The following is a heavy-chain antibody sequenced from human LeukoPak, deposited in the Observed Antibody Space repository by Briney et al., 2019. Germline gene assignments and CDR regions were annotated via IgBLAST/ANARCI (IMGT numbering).Heavy chain of an antibody. J-gene: IGHJ4*02. CDR3: AVGPAAFNY. V-gene: IGHV1-69*01. Sequence: SVKVSCKASEDTFSTYGISWVRQAPGQGLEWMGGIIPMSGTAEYAQKFQGRVTITADESTKTAYMQLSSLTSEDTAVYYCAVGPAAFNYWGQGTLVTVSS. D-gene: IGHD2-2*01. CDR1: EDTFSTYG. CDR2: IIPMSGTA.